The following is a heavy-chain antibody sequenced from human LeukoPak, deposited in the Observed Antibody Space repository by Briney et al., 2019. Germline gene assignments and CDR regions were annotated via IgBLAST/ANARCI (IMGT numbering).Heavy chain of an antibody. Sequence: GESLKIFCKGSGYRFTTYWIGWVRQMPGKGPGWMGIIYPGDSNTKYDPSFQGQVIISVDKSISTAYLQWSSLKASDTAIYYCARQCGDDVCGLDYWGQGTLVTVSS. CDR2: IYPGDSNT. CDR3: ARQCGDDVCGLDY. D-gene: IGHD3-3*01. V-gene: IGHV5-51*01. J-gene: IGHJ4*02. CDR1: GYRFTTYW.